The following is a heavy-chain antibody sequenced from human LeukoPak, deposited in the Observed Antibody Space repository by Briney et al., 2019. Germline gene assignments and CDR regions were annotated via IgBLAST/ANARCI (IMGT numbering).Heavy chain of an antibody. D-gene: IGHD3-22*01. CDR1: GGSISSYY. CDR2: IYTSGST. V-gene: IGHV4-4*07. J-gene: IGHJ3*02. Sequence: SETLSLTCTVSGGSISSYYWSWLRQPAGKGLEWIGRIYTSGSTNYNPSLKSRVTMSVDTSKNQFSLKLSSVTAADTAVYYCARFGTPKTYYYDSHLSHDAFDIWGQGTMVTVSS. CDR3: ARFGTPKTYYYDSHLSHDAFDI.